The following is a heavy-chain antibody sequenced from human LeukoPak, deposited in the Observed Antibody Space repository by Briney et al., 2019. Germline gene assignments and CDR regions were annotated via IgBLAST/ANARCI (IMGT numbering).Heavy chain of an antibody. V-gene: IGHV3-23*01. J-gene: IGHJ4*02. CDR1: GFTFSSYA. CDR3: ARAGGVGTSDY. Sequence: GGSLRLSCAASGFTFSSYAMSWVRQAPGKGLEWVSTISNSGGTTYYADSVKGRFTISRDNSKNTLYLQMNSLRAEDTAVYYCARAGGVGTSDYWGQGTLVTVSS. CDR2: ISNSGGTT. D-gene: IGHD3-16*01.